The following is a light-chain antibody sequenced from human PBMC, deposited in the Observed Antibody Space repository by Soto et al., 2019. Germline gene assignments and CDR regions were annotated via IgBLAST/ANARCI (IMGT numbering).Light chain of an antibody. V-gene: IGKV3-20*01. CDR1: QGVSSSY. Sequence: DIVLTQSPGTLSLSPGERATLSCRASQGVSSSYLAWYQQKPGQAPRLLIYGASSMATGIPDRFSGSGSGTDFTHTISRLKPEDFAVYYCHQYGSPHQTYGQQTNVDTK. J-gene: IGKJ1*01. CDR3: HQYGSPHQT. CDR2: GAS.